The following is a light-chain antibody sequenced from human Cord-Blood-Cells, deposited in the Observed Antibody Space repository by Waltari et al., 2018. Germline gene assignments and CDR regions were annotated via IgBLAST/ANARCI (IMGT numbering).Light chain of an antibody. J-gene: IGLJ3*02. CDR3: SSYTSSSTWV. Sequence: QSALTQPASVSGSPGQSITISCTGTSSDVGGYNYASWYQQHPDKAPKLMIYDVSNRPSGVSNRFSGSKSGNTASLTISGLQAEDEADYYCSSYTSSSTWVFGGGTKLTVL. CDR1: SSDVGGYNY. V-gene: IGLV2-14*01. CDR2: DVS.